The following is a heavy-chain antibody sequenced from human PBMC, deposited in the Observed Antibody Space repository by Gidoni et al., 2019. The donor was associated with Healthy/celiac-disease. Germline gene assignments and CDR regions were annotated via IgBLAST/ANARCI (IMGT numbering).Heavy chain of an antibody. CDR2: IDPSDSYT. V-gene: IGHV5-10-1*03. CDR1: GSSFTSYW. J-gene: IGHJ5*02. Sequence: EVQLVQSGAEVKKPGESLRISCKGSGSSFTSYWISWVRQMPGKGLEWMGRIDPSDSYTNYSPSFQGHVTISADKSISTAYLQWSSLKASDTAMYYCATLTRGYSYVNWFDPWGQGTLVTVSS. D-gene: IGHD5-18*01. CDR3: ATLTRGYSYVNWFDP.